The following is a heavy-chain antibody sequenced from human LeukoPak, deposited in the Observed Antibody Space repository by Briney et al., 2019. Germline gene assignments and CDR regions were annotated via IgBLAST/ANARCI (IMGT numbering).Heavy chain of an antibody. CDR2: IVVGSGNT. Sequence: VASVKVSCKASGFTFTSSAMQWVRQARGQRLEWIGWIVVGSGNTNYAQKFQERVTITRDMSTSTAYMELSSLRSEDTAVYYCASALGDYGDYFDYWGQGTLVTVSS. D-gene: IGHD4-17*01. J-gene: IGHJ4*02. CDR1: GFTFTSSA. V-gene: IGHV1-58*02. CDR3: ASALGDYGDYFDY.